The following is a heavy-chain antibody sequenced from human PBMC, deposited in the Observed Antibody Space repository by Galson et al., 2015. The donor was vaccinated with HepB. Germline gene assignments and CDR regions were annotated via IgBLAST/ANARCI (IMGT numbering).Heavy chain of an antibody. V-gene: IGHV3-15*05. CDR2: IKDKSDGGTT. J-gene: IGHJ6*03. CDR3: TTVRYCTSPSCPTRRYYMDV. D-gene: IGHD2-2*01. Sequence: SLRLSCAASGFTFSNAWMTWVRQAPGKGLEWVGRIKDKSDGGTTDYAAPVKGRFTISRDDSENTLYLQMNSLKTEDTAVYYCTTVRYCTSPSCPTRRYYMDVWGKGTTVTVSS. CDR1: GFTFSNAW.